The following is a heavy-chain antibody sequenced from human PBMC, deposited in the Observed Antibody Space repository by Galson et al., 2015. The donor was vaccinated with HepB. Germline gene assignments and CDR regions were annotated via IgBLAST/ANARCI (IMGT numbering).Heavy chain of an antibody. CDR3: ARGLSLHARGGIQLWSQLRVGAYYYYMDV. CDR1: GYTFTSYD. J-gene: IGHJ6*03. V-gene: IGHV1-8*01. Sequence: SVKVSCKASGYTFTSYDINWVRQATGQGLEWMGWMNPNSGNTGYAQKFQGRVTMTRNTSISTAYMELSSLRSEDTAVYYCARGLSLHARGGIQLWSQLRVGAYYYYMDVWGKGTTVTVSS. D-gene: IGHD5-18*01. CDR2: MNPNSGNT.